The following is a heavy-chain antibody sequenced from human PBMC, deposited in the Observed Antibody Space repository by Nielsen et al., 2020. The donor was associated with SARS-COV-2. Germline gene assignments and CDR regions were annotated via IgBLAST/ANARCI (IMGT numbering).Heavy chain of an antibody. J-gene: IGHJ5*02. CDR1: GFTFSDYY. V-gene: IGHV3-11*01. CDR3: ASHVYDILTDNWFDP. CDR2: ISSSGSTI. D-gene: IGHD3-9*01. Sequence: GGSLRLSCAASGFTFSDYYMSWIRQAPGKGLEWVSYISSSGSTIYYADSVKGRFTISRDNAKNSLYLQMNSLRAEDTAVYYCASHVYDILTDNWFDPWGQGTLVTVSS.